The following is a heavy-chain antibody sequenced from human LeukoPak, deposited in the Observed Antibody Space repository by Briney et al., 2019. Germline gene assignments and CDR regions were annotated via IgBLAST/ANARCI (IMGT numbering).Heavy chain of an antibody. CDR1: GASVSSGSYY. Sequence: PSETLSLTCSVSGASVSSGSYYWSWIRQPPGKGLEWIGYVYYSGSTNYNPSLKSRVTISLVTSKNQFSLRLSSVTAADTAVYYCASRRGDSGSSNCWGQGTLVTVSS. CDR2: VYYSGST. D-gene: IGHD3-10*01. J-gene: IGHJ4*02. CDR3: ASRRGDSGSSNC. V-gene: IGHV4-61*01.